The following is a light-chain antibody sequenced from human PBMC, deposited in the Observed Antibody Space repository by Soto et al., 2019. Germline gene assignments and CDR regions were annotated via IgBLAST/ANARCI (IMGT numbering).Light chain of an antibody. CDR1: QSLAFRDGNIY. CDR2: KTS. J-gene: IGKJ1*01. Sequence: DIVLTQTPLSSVVTLGQPASISCKSSQSLAFRDGNIYLNWLQQRPGQPPRLLIYKTSNRFSGVPDRFSGSGAGTEFTLKISKVEAEDVGVYYCAEAALLPHAFGQGTKVEIK. V-gene: IGKV2-24*01. CDR3: AEAALLPHA.